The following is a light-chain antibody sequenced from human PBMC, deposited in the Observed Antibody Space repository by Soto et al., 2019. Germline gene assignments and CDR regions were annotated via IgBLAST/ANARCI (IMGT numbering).Light chain of an antibody. CDR1: QSVSSSY. CDR2: GAS. V-gene: IGKV3-20*01. CDR3: QQYGSSPGT. J-gene: IGKJ1*01. Sequence: EIVLTQSPGTLSLSPGERATLSWRASQSVSSSYLAWYQQKPGQAPRLLIYGASSRATGIPDRFSGSGSGTDFTLTISRLEPEDFAVYYCQQYGSSPGTFGQGTKVEIK.